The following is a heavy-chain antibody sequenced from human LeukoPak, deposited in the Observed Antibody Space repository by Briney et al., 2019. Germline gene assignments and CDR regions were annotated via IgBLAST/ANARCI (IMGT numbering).Heavy chain of an antibody. V-gene: IGHV1-2*02. CDR1: GYTFTGYY. CDR3: ARGLRAGGGSCYFDY. CDR2: INPNSGGT. J-gene: IGHJ4*02. Sequence: ASVKVSCKASGYTFTGYYIHWVRQAPGQGLEWMGGINPNSGGTNYAQKFQGRVTMTRDTSISTAYMELSRLRSDDTAMYYCARGLRAGGGSCYFDYWGQGTLVTVSS. D-gene: IGHD2-15*01.